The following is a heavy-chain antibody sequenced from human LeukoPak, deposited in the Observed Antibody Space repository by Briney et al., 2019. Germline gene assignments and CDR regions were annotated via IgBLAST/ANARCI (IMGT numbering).Heavy chain of an antibody. CDR2: VYHVGTT. V-gene: IGHV4-38-2*02. Sequence: SSETLSLTCTVSGYSISSGYFWGWIRLPPGKGLEWIGVYHVGTTDYNPSLKSRVTISVDRSKNQMSLKLSSVTAADTAVYYCARCLGFLIGSSWYPDAFDIWGQGTMVTVSS. CDR1: GYSISSGYF. CDR3: ARCLGFLIGSSWYPDAFDI. J-gene: IGHJ3*02. D-gene: IGHD6-13*01.